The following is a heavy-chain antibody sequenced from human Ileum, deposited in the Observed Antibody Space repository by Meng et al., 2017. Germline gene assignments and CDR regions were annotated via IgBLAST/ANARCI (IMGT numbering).Heavy chain of an antibody. CDR1: GFTFSSYW. V-gene: IGHV3-74*01. J-gene: IGHJ5*02. CDR2: INTDGSDT. CDR3: ARDKPHNWFDP. Sequence: EEQVVASGGGLVQPGGSLRLSCAASGFTFSSYWMHWVRQAPGEGLVWVARINTDGSDTRYADSVKGRFTISRDNAQNMVYLQMNSLRAEDTAVYYCARDKPHNWFDPWGQGTLVTASS.